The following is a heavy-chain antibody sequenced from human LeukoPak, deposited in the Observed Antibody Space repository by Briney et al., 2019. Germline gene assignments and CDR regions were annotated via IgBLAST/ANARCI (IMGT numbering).Heavy chain of an antibody. CDR3: ASRSYGDYAGRIDY. J-gene: IGHJ4*02. V-gene: IGHV4-39*07. Sequence: SETLSLTCTVSGGSISSGGYYWSWIRQPPGKGLEWIGEINHSGSTNYNPSLKSRVTISVDTSKNQFSLKLSSVTAADTAVYYCASRSYGDYAGRIDYWGQGTLVTVSS. D-gene: IGHD4-17*01. CDR1: GGSISSGGYY. CDR2: INHSGST.